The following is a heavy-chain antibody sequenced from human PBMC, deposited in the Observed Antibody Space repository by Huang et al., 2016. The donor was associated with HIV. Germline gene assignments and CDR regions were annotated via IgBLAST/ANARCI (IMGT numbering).Heavy chain of an antibody. Sequence: QVQLVQSGAEVKKVGSSVKVSCKASGGTFSNYAISWVRLAPGHGLEWMGGISPIFGTANFAQKVQGRVTSTADGSTSTAYLELSSLRSEDTAVYFCARQLYDNTGYLMGARLHDWGQGTLVTVSS. CDR1: GGTFSNYA. CDR2: ISPIFGTA. CDR3: ARQLYDNTGYLMGARLHD. D-gene: IGHD3-22*01. V-gene: IGHV1-69*13. J-gene: IGHJ4*02.